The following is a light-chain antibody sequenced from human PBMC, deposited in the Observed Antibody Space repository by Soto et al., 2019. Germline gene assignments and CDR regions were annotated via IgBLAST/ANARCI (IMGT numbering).Light chain of an antibody. CDR1: QSVSSN. Sequence: EIVMTQSPATLSVSPGERATLSCRASQSVSSNLAWYQQKPGQAPRLLLYGASTRATGIPARFSGSGSGKEFTLTISSLQSEDFAVYYCQQYNNWPPMYTFGQGTKLEIK. CDR2: GAS. J-gene: IGKJ2*01. CDR3: QQYNNWPPMYT. V-gene: IGKV3-15*01.